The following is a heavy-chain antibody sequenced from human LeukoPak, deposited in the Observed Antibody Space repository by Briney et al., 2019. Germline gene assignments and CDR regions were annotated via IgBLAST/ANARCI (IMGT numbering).Heavy chain of an antibody. CDR1: GGSFSGYY. CDR3: ARLSDFLRYYYMDV. CDR2: INHSGST. J-gene: IGHJ6*03. V-gene: IGHV4-34*01. D-gene: IGHD3-3*01. Sequence: PSETLSLTCAVYGGSFSGYYWIWIRQPPGKGLEWIGEINHSGSTNYNPSLKSRVTISVDTSKNQFSLKLSSVTAADTAVYYCARLSDFLRYYYMDVWGKGTTVTVSS.